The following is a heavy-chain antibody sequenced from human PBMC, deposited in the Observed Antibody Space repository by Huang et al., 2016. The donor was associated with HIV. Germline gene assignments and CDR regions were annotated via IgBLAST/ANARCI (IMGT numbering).Heavy chain of an antibody. J-gene: IGHJ4*02. CDR1: GDSFTSLP. V-gene: IGHV1-69*01. D-gene: IGHD3-22*01. CDR3: ATSTPMLGESGGWSGKVVITENVPYVD. CDR2: LVPLLGSA. Sequence: QVHLVQSGAEVKKPGSSVKVSCKAAGDSFTSLPINWVRQAPGQGLEGRGGLVPLLGSATSAQKLRGGVTISADESTSTSYMELSRLRSDDTAMYYCATSTPMLGESGGWSGKVVITENVPYVDWGQGTLVTVSS.